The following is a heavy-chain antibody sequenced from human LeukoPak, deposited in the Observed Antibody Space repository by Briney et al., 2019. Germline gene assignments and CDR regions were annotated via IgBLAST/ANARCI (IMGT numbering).Heavy chain of an antibody. CDR2: INPRGGST. D-gene: IGHD4-23*01. CDR1: GYTFIDYY. V-gene: IGHV1-46*01. J-gene: IGHJ4*02. CDR3: ARVGGQSTVASYYFDY. Sequence: ASVKVSCKASGYTFIDYYMHWVRQAPGQGLEWMGIINPRGGSTTFAQKFQGRVTMTTDTSTSTAYMELRSLRPDDTAVYYCARVGGQSTVASYYFDYWGQGTLVTVSS.